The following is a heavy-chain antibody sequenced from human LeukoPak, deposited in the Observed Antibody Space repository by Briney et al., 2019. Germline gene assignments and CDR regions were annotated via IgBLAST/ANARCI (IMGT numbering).Heavy chain of an antibody. CDR1: GFTLNEYS. CDR2: INNSGRTI. D-gene: IGHD3-16*01. J-gene: IGHJ4*03. V-gene: IGHV3-11*01. CDR3: ARDVGGLDH. Sequence: GGSLRLSCTVSGFTLNEYSMTWIRQAPGKGLECLAFINNSGRTIYYADSVKGRFTIFKDDAENSLFLQMSSLRVDDTAVYYCARDVGGLDHWGQGTAVTVSS.